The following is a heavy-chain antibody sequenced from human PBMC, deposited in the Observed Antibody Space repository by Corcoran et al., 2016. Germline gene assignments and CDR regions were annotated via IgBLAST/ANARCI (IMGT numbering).Heavy chain of an antibody. CDR3: ARDRVSSGWGGGYYYYGMDV. CDR2: INPNSGGT. Sequence: QVQLVQSGAEVKKPGASVKVSCKASGYTFTGYYMHWVRQAPGQGLEWMGWINPNSGGTNYAQKFQGWVTMTRDTSISTAYMELSRLRSDDTAVYYWARDRVSSGWGGGYYYYGMDVWGQGTTVTVSS. J-gene: IGHJ6*02. V-gene: IGHV1-2*04. CDR1: GYTFTGYY. D-gene: IGHD6-19*01.